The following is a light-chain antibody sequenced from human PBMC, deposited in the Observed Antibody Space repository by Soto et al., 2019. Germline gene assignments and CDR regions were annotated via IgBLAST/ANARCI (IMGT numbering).Light chain of an antibody. CDR2: GNS. Sequence: LLTQPPSVSGAPGQRVTISCTGSSSNIGAHYDVHWYQQLPGTAPKLLIYGNSNRPSGVPDRFSGSKSGTSASPAITGLQAEDEADYYCQSYDNSLSVYVFGTGTKVT. V-gene: IGLV1-40*01. J-gene: IGLJ1*01. CDR3: QSYDNSLSVYV. CDR1: SSNIGAHYD.